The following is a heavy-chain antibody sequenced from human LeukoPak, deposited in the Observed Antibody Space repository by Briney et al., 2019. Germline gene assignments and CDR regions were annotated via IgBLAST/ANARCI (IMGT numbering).Heavy chain of an antibody. CDR2: ITSSGRNI. V-gene: IGHV3-48*03. D-gene: IGHD3-10*01. CDR3: PRVPYYGSGYYFDH. J-gene: IGHJ4*02. Sequence: GGSLRLSCAASGFTFSSYEMNWVRQAPGKGLEWVSYITSSGRNIYYADSVKGRFTISRDNAKNSLFLQMNSLRAEDTAVYYCPRVPYYGSGYYFDHWGQGTLVTVSS. CDR1: GFTFSSYE.